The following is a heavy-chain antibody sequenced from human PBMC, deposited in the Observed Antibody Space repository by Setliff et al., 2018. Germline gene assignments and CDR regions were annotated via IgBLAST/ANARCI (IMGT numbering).Heavy chain of an antibody. Sequence: SETLSLTCTVSGASINNHYWAWIRQPPGKGLEWIGYVSHSGSTDYNPSLRSRVTVSVDTSRIHFSLKLSSVTAADTAVYYCARAISGWYSAHYYYMDVWGKGTTVTVSS. V-gene: IGHV4-59*08. CDR1: GASINNHY. CDR3: ARAISGWYSAHYYYMDV. J-gene: IGHJ6*03. D-gene: IGHD6-19*01. CDR2: VSHSGST.